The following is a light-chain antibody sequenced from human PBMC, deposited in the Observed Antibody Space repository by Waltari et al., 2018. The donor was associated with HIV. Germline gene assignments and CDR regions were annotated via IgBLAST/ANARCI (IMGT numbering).Light chain of an antibody. CDR3: ASWDDSLGGRWV. CDR1: RSDSRTHD. J-gene: IGLJ3*02. V-gene: IGLV1-47*01. Sequence: SVLTQPPSTSGTPGQTVTISCSGTRSDSRTHDGYWNQQVPGPAPKLLIHRNIQRPSGVPARFSGSKSGTSASLAISALRSEDEAHYHCASWDDSLGGRWVVGGGTKLTVL. CDR2: RNI.